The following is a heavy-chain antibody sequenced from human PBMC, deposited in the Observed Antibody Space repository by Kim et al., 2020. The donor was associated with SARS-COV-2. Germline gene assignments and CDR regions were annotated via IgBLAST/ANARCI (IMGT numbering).Heavy chain of an antibody. V-gene: IGHV1-3*01. D-gene: IGHD5-18*01. J-gene: IGHJ6*02. CDR3: ARAFIQLWPPYYYYGMDV. CDR1: GYTFTSYA. Sequence: ASVKVSCKASGYTFTSYAMHWVRQAPGQRLEWMGWINAGNGNTKYSQKFQGRVTITRDTSASTAYMELSSLRSEDTAVYYCARAFIQLWPPYYYYGMDVWGQGTTVTVSS. CDR2: INAGNGNT.